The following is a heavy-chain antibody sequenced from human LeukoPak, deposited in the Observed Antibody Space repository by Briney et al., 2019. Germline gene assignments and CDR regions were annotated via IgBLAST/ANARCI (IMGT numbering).Heavy chain of an antibody. J-gene: IGHJ6*04. Sequence: GGSQRLSCAASGFTFSNAWMSWVRQAPGKGLEWVGRIKSKTDGGTTDYAAPVKGRVTIARDDSKNTLYLQMNSLKTEDTAVYYCTTDCSSTSCNYYYYGMDVWGKGTTVTVSS. CDR1: GFTFSNAW. CDR3: TTDCSSTSCNYYYYGMDV. V-gene: IGHV3-15*01. D-gene: IGHD2-2*01. CDR2: IKSKTDGGTT.